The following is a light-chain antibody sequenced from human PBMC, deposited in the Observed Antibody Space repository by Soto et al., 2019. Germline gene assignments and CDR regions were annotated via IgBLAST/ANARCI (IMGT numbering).Light chain of an antibody. V-gene: IGKV3-15*01. J-gene: IGKJ4*02. CDR3: QKFYTWPVT. CDR2: GAP. Sequence: ETVMTQSPATVSVSRGERSALACRASQSVSSNLAGYQEKPGQAPRLLISGAPTGATGIPARFTGSGSGTEFTLTINGLQSEDFAVYYCQKFYTWPVTFGGGTKVDIK. CDR1: QSVSSN.